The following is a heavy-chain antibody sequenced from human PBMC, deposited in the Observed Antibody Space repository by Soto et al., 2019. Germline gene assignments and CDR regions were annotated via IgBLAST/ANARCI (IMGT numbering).Heavy chain of an antibody. Sequence: EVQLVESGGGLVQPGGSLRLSCAASGFTFSRYWMSWVRQAPGKGLEWVANIKQDGSEKNYVDSVKGRFTISRDNAKNSIYLQMNSLRPEDTAVYYCAKGEMATISPRRYYGLDVWGQGTTVTVSS. CDR3: AKGEMATISPRRYYGLDV. V-gene: IGHV3-7*01. CDR2: IKQDGSEK. CDR1: GFTFSRYW. J-gene: IGHJ6*02. D-gene: IGHD5-12*01.